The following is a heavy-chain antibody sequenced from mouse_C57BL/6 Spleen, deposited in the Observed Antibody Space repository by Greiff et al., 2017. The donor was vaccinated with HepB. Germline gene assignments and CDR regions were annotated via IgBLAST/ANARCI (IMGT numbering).Heavy chain of an antibody. Sequence: EVQLQQSGAELVRPGASVKLSCTASGFNIKDDYMHWVKQRPEQGLEWIGWIDPENGDTEYASKFQGKATITADTSSNTAYLQRSSLTSEDTAVYYCTVRAWFAYWGQGTLVTVSA. V-gene: IGHV14-4*01. J-gene: IGHJ3*01. D-gene: IGHD3-2*02. CDR1: GFNIKDDY. CDR3: TVRAWFAY. CDR2: IDPENGDT.